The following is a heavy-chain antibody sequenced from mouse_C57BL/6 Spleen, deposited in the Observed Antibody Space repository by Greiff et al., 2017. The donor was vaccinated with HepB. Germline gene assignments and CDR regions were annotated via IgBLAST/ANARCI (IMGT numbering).Heavy chain of an antibody. D-gene: IGHD2-4*01. CDR1: GFTFSDYG. CDR2: ISSGSSTI. J-gene: IGHJ4*01. Sequence: EVQLVESGGGLVKPGGSLKLSCAASGFTFSDYGMHWVRQAPEKGLEWVAYISSGSSTIYYADTVKGRFTISRDNAKNTLFLQMTSLRSEDTAMYYCARKVYDYDERGYYYAMDYWGQGTSVTVSS. CDR3: ARKVYDYDERGYYYAMDY. V-gene: IGHV5-17*01.